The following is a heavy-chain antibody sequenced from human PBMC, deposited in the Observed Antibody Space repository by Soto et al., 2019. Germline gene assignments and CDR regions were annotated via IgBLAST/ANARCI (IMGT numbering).Heavy chain of an antibody. J-gene: IGHJ6*03. CDR2: ISSSGSTI. Sequence: GGSLRLSCAASGFTFSDYYMSWIRKAPGKGQEWVSYISSSGSTIYYADSVKGRFTISRDNAKNSLYLQMNGLRAVDTAAYYCARAENGDYAFYYYYYYMDVWGKGT. CDR1: GFTFSDYY. CDR3: ARAENGDYAFYYYYYYMDV. D-gene: IGHD4-17*01. V-gene: IGHV3-11*01.